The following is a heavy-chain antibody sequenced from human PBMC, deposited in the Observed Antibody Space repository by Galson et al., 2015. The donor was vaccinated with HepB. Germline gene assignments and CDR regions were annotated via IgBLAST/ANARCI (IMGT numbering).Heavy chain of an antibody. Sequence: SLRLSCAASGFTFSSYSMNWVRQAPGKGLEWVSSISSSSSYIYYADSVKGRFTISRDNAKNSLYLQMNSLRAEDTAVYYCARDEGLPAAWLRYFDWLWHAFDIWGQGTMVTVSS. V-gene: IGHV3-21*01. J-gene: IGHJ3*02. CDR3: ARDEGLPAAWLRYFDWLWHAFDI. CDR2: ISSSSSYI. D-gene: IGHD3-9*01. CDR1: GFTFSSYS.